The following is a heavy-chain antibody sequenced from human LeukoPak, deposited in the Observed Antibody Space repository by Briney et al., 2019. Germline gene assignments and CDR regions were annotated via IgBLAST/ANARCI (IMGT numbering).Heavy chain of an antibody. D-gene: IGHD6-19*01. CDR3: ARRGSGWEFDY. Sequence: ASVKVSCKASGYTFSNYYMHWVRQAPGQGLEWMGIINPSGGSTNFAQKFQGRVTMTRDTSTSTVYMELSSLRHEDTAVYYCARRGSGWEFDYWGQGTLSPSPQ. V-gene: IGHV1-46*01. CDR2: INPSGGST. J-gene: IGHJ4*02. CDR1: GYTFSNYY.